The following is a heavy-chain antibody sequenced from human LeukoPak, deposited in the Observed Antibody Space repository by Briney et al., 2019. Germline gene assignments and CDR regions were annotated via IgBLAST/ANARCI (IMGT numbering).Heavy chain of an antibody. V-gene: IGHV3-23*01. CDR1: GFTFSIYA. CDR2: ISGSGGST. D-gene: IGHD4-17*01. Sequence: GGSLRLSCAVSGFTFSIYAMSWVRQAPGKGLEWVSAISGSGGSTYYADSVKGRFTISRDNSKNTLNLQMNSLRAEDTAVYYSAKRKDYGTSFDYWGQGTLVTVSS. J-gene: IGHJ4*02. CDR3: AKRKDYGTSFDY.